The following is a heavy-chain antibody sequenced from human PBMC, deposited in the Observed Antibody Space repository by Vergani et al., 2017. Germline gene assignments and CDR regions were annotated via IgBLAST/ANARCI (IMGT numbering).Heavy chain of an antibody. CDR2: IYSGGST. CDR3: ARVDTAMVTFDY. Sequence: VQLVESGGGLIQPGGSLRLSCAASGFTVSSNYMSWVRQAPGKGLEWVAVIYSGGSTYDADSVKGRFTISRDNSKNTLDLQMNSLGAEDTAVYYCARVDTAMVTFDYWGQGTLVTVSS. J-gene: IGHJ4*02. V-gene: IGHV3-53*01. D-gene: IGHD5-18*01. CDR1: GFTVSSNY.